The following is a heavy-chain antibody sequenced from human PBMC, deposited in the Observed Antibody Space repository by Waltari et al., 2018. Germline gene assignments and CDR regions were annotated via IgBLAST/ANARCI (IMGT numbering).Heavy chain of an antibody. CDR1: SNYW. V-gene: IGHV3-7*01. CDR3: ARDTGYGVFDQ. D-gene: IGHD4-17*01. CDR2: IKQDGSEK. Sequence: EVQLVESGGGLVQPGGSLRLPCEAFSNYWMNWVRQAPGKGLEWVANIKQDGSEKHYVDSVKGRFTISRDNAKDSLYLQMNSLRAEDTAVYFCARDTGYGVFDQWGQGTLVTVSS. J-gene: IGHJ4*02.